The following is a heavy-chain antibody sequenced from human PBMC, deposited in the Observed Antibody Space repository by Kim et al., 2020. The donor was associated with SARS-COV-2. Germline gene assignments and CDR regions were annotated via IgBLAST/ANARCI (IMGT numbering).Heavy chain of an antibody. CDR3: ARGTNYYFDL. CDR1: EYTFTAYN. Sequence: ASVKVSCKASEYTFTAYNLHWVRQAPGQGTEWMGRIIPNSGVTIYAQKFRGRVTMTRDTSITTVYMELSRLTSDDTVVYYCARGTNYYFDLWGQGTLVTV. J-gene: IGHJ4*02. V-gene: IGHV1-2*05. CDR2: IIPNSGVT.